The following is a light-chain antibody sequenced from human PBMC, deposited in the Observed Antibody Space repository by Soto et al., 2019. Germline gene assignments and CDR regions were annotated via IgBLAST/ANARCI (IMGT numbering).Light chain of an antibody. V-gene: IGLV2-14*01. CDR1: SSDVGRYNY. CDR3: SSYPGVITTLVV. J-gene: IGLJ2*01. CDR2: AVN. Sequence: QSALTQPASVSGSPGQSITISCTGTSSDVGRYNYVSWYQHHPDKAPKLMIYAVNNRPSGVSDRFSGFKSGNTASLTISGLQAEDEADYYCSSYPGVITTLVVFGGGTKLTVL.